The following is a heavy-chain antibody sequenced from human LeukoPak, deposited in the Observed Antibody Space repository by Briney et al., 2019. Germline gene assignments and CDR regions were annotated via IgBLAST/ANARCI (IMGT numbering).Heavy chain of an antibody. CDR2: IIPIFGTA. CDR3: ARDSHYYDSSPFDY. CDR1: GGTFSSYA. J-gene: IGHJ4*02. Sequence: GASVKVSCKASGGTFSSYAISWVRQAPGQGLEWMGGIIPIFGTANYAQKFQGRVTITADKSTSTAYMELSSLRSEDTAVYYRARDSHYYDSSPFDYWGQGTLVTVSS. D-gene: IGHD3-22*01. V-gene: IGHV1-69*06.